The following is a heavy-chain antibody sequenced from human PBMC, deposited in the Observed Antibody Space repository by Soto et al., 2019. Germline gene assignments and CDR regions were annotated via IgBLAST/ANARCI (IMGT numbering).Heavy chain of an antibody. CDR1: GFTFSSYA. Sequence: GGSLRLSCSASGFTFSSYAMHWVRQAPGKGLEYVSAISSNGGSTYYADSVKGGFTISRDNSKNTLYLQMSSLRAEDTAVYYCVKDGPYDYVWGSYRYGYYGMDVWGQGTTVTVSS. J-gene: IGHJ6*02. CDR2: ISSNGGST. CDR3: VKDGPYDYVWGSYRYGYYGMDV. D-gene: IGHD3-16*02. V-gene: IGHV3-64D*08.